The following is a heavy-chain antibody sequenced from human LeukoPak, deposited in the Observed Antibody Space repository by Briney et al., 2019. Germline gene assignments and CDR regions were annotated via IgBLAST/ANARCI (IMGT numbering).Heavy chain of an antibody. CDR2: ISPYNDNK. CDR1: GYTFIRYG. CDR3: ASGSLGYCTNGVCRYYYYYYYMDV. D-gene: IGHD2-8*01. J-gene: IGHJ6*03. Sequence: ASVKVSCKASGYTFIRYGISWVRQAPGQGLEWMGWISPYNDNKKFLQKLQARVTMTTDTSTSTAYMELRSLTSEDTAVYYCASGSLGYCTNGVCRYYYYYYYMDVWGKGTTVTVSS. V-gene: IGHV1-18*01.